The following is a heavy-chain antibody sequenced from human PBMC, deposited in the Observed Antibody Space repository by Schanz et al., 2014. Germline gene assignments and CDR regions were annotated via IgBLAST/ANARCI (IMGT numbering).Heavy chain of an antibody. CDR3: ARNKYTSGWYYFDY. V-gene: IGHV4-59*08. D-gene: IGHD6-19*01. Sequence: QVQLQESGPGLVKPSETLSLTCTVSGDSVNSNYWNWIRQSPGRGLEWIGHFYNPGSTNYNPSLKSRPPISIDTPTNQVSLKLPSATAADTAVYFCARNKYTSGWYYFDYWGQGVLVTVSS. J-gene: IGHJ4*02. CDR1: GDSVNSNY. CDR2: FYNPGST.